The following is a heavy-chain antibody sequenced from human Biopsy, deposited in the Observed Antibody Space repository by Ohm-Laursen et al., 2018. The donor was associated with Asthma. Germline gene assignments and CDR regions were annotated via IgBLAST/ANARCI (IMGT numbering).Heavy chain of an antibody. V-gene: IGHV3-30*03. CDR1: GLTFSSYG. D-gene: IGHD3-3*01. CDR2: ISYDRSNK. Sequence: SLRLSCSASGLTFSSYGMHWVRQAPGKGLEWVAVISYDRSNKYYADSVKGRFTISRDNSKNTLYLQMNSLRAEDTAVYYCASQSSGPDFWSGYYYFDYWGQGTLVTVSS. CDR3: ASQSSGPDFWSGYYYFDY. J-gene: IGHJ4*02.